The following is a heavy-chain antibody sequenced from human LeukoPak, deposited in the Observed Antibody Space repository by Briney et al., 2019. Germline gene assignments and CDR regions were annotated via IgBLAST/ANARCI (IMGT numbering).Heavy chain of an antibody. CDR1: GGSISSGTYY. CDR2: FYTSGST. D-gene: IGHD2-8*01. V-gene: IGHV4-61*02. J-gene: IGHJ4*02. Sequence: SETLSLTCTVSGGSISSGTYYWSWIRQPAGKGLEWIGRFYTSGSTNYNPSLKSRVTISVDTSKNQFSLKLSSVTAADTAVYYCASLLVSAYYFDYWGQGTLVAVSS. CDR3: ASLLVSAYYFDY.